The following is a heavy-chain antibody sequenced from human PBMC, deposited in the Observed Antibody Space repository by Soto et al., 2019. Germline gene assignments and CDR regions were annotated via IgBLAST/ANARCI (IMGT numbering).Heavy chain of an antibody. Sequence: EVQLLESGGDLVQPGGSLRLSCAASGFTFNSYAMNWVRQAPGKGLAWVSAIGTDGNTYYANSVKGRFTISRDNSRTTLYLQMNSLRVEDTALYYCARLSLGGRLTAQWGPNWFDPWGQGTLVTVSS. CDR3: ARLSLGGRLTAQWGPNWFDP. CDR2: IGTDGNT. D-gene: IGHD3-16*01. J-gene: IGHJ5*02. V-gene: IGHV3-23*01. CDR1: GFTFNSYA.